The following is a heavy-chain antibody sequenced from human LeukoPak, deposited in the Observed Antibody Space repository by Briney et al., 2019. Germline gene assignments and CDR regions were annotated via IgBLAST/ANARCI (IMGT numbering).Heavy chain of an antibody. CDR3: ARDQNYYDSPRT. D-gene: IGHD3-22*01. CDR2: IYTSGST. J-gene: IGHJ5*02. CDR1: GGSISSYY. Sequence: SETLSLTCTVSGGSISSYYWSWIRQPAGKGLEWIGRIYTSGSTNYNPSLKSRVTMSVDTSKNQFSLELSSVTAADTAVYYCARDQNYYDSPRTWGQGTLVTVSS. V-gene: IGHV4-4*07.